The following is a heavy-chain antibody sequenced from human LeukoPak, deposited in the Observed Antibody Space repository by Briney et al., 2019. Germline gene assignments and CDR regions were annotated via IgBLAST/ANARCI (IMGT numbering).Heavy chain of an antibody. Sequence: SETLSLTCTVSGGSISSGGYYWSWIRQHPGKGLEWIGYIYYSGSTYYNPSLKSRVTISLATSKNQFSLTLTSVTAADTAVYFCARGAADYELLTGYYLAFDIWGQGTLLTVSS. CDR3: ARGAADYELLTGYYLAFDI. J-gene: IGHJ3*02. D-gene: IGHD3-9*01. V-gene: IGHV4-31*03. CDR2: IYYSGST. CDR1: GGSISSGGYY.